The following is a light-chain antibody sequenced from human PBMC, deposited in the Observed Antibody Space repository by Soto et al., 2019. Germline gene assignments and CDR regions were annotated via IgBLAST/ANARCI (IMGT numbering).Light chain of an antibody. V-gene: IGKV3-20*01. CDR1: QSVSSSY. J-gene: IGKJ2*01. CDR3: QQYDSSPYT. CDR2: GAS. Sequence: EIKLTQSPGTLSLSPGERATLSCRASQSVSSSYLAWYQQKPGQPPRLLIYGASSRATGIPDRFSGSGSGTDFTLTISRLEPEDFAVYYCQQYDSSPYTFGQGTKLEIK.